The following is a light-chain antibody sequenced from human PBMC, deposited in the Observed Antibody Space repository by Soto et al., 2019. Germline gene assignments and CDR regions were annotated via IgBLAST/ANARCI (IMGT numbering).Light chain of an antibody. CDR2: GAS. CDR3: QQYGSSPWT. V-gene: IGKV3-20*01. Sequence: EIVLTQSPGTLSLSPGERATLSCRASQSVSSSHLAWYQRKAGQAPRVLIYGASSRATGIPGRFSGSGSGTDFTLTISRLESEDFAVYYCQQYGSSPWTFGQGTKVEIK. CDR1: QSVSSSH. J-gene: IGKJ1*01.